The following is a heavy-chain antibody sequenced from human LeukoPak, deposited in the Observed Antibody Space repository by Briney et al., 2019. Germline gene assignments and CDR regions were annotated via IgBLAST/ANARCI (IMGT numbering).Heavy chain of an antibody. J-gene: IGHJ4*02. CDR1: GFTFSSYA. CDR2: ISGSGGST. D-gene: IGHD3-10*01. CDR3: AKDLYYYGSGSYFFPYFDY. V-gene: IGHV3-23*01. Sequence: GSLRLSCAASGFTFSSYAMSWVRQAPGKGLEWVSAISGSGGSTYHADSVKGRFTISRDNSKNTLYLQMNSLRAEDTAVYYCAKDLYYYGSGSYFFPYFDYWGQGTLVTVSS.